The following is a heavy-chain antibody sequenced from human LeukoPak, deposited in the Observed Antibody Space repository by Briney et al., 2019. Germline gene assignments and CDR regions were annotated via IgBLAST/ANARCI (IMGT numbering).Heavy chain of an antibody. J-gene: IGHJ4*02. CDR3: ARQDSTRYCSGGSCFSDY. CDR1: GGSVYSSSYY. D-gene: IGHD2-15*01. V-gene: IGHV4-39*01. CDR2: IYYSGTT. Sequence: SETLSLTCTVSGGSVYSSSYYWGWIRQPPGKGLEWIGRIYYSGTTYYNPSLKSRVTISVDTSKNQFSLKLSSVTAADTAVYYCARQDSTRYCSGGSCFSDYWGQGTLVTVSS.